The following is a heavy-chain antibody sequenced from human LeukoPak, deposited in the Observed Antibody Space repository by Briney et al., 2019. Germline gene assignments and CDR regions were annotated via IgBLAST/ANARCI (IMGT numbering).Heavy chain of an antibody. J-gene: IGHJ4*02. V-gene: IGHV4-59*01. CDR3: ARGDYCDSRGVGY. D-gene: IGHD3-22*01. CDR2: IYYSGST. CDR1: GGSISSYY. Sequence: SETLSLTCTVSGGSISSYYWSWIRQPPGKGLEWIGYIYYSGSTNYNPSLKSRVTISVDTSKNQFSLKLSSVTAADTAVYYCARGDYCDSRGVGYWGQGTLVTVSS.